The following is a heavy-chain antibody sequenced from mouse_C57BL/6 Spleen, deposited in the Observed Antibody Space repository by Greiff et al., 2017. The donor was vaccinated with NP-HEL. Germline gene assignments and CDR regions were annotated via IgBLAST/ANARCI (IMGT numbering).Heavy chain of an antibody. CDR2: INPNNGGT. Sequence: VQLQQSGPELVKPGASVKISCKASGYTFTDYYMNWVKQSHGKSLEWIGDINPNNGGTSYNQKFKGKATLTVDKSSSTAYMELRSLTSEDSAVYYCASYYGYYYDMDYWGKGT. CDR3: ASYYGYYYDMDY. J-gene: IGHJ4*01. D-gene: IGHD2-2*01. CDR1: GYTFTDYY. V-gene: IGHV1-26*01.